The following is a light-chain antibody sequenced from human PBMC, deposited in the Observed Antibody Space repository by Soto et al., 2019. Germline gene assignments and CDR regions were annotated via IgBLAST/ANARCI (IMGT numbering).Light chain of an antibody. J-gene: IGLJ3*02. CDR3: CSYTSSDTHLV. Sequence: QSVLTQPASVSGSPGQSITISCTGSSSDVGGYNYVSWYQQHPGKAPKLMINEVINRPSGVSSRFSGSKSGNTASLTISGLQAEDEADYHCCSYTSSDTHLVFGGGTKLTVL. CDR2: EVI. V-gene: IGLV2-14*01. CDR1: SSDVGGYNY.